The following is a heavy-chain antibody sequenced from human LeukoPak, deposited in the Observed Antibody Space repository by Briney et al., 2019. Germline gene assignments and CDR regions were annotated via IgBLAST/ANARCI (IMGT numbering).Heavy chain of an antibody. CDR1: GGTFSSYA. CDR2: IIPIFGTA. J-gene: IGHJ3*02. CDR3: ARPAATMTNAFDI. V-gene: IGHV1-69*13. D-gene: IGHD3-22*01. Sequence: SVKVSCKASGGTFSSYAISWARQAPGQGLEWMGGIIPIFGTANYAQKFQGRVTITADESTSTAYMELSSLRSEDTAVYYCARPAATMTNAFDIWGQGTMVTVSS.